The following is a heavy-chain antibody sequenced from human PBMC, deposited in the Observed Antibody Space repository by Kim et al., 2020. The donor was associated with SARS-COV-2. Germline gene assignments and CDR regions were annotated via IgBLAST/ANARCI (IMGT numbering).Heavy chain of an antibody. V-gene: IGHV3-30*18. CDR2: ISYDGSNK. J-gene: IGHJ4*02. D-gene: IGHD3-22*01. CDR1: GFTFSRYG. Sequence: GGSLRLSCAASGFTFSRYGMHWVRQAPGKGLEWVAVISYDGSNKYYADSVKGRFTFSRDNSKNTLYLQMNSLRADDTAVYYCAKDGKVSHYYDSSGFYSYFDCWGQGTLVTVSS. CDR3: AKDGKVSHYYDSSGFYSYFDC.